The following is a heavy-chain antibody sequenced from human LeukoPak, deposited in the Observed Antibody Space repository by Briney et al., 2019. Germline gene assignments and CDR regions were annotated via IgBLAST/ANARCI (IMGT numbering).Heavy chain of an antibody. CDR1: GDSISSYY. V-gene: IGHV4-59*01. CDR3: ARNYYDSSGQRGFDY. J-gene: IGHJ4*02. D-gene: IGHD3-22*01. Sequence: PSETLSLTCTVSGDSISSYYWSWIRQPPGKGLEWIGYVYYSGSTNYNPSLKSRVTISVDTSKNQFSLKLSSVTAADTAMYYCARNYYDSSGQRGFDYWGQGTLVTVSS. CDR2: VYYSGST.